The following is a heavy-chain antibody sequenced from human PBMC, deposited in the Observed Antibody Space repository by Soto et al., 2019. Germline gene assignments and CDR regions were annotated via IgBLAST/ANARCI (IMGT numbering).Heavy chain of an antibody. J-gene: IGHJ6*04. CDR1: GFTFSDYS. CDR2: ISGLSSYI. Sequence: GGSLRLSCAVSGFTFSDYSMNWVRQAPGKGLEWVSSISGLSSYIYYADSVKGRFTISRDNAKNSMYLQMNSLRAEDTAVYYCARDSPLVVVTAAICHVWGKGTTVTVSS. CDR3: ARDSPLVVVTAAICHV. V-gene: IGHV3-21*01. D-gene: IGHD2-2*01.